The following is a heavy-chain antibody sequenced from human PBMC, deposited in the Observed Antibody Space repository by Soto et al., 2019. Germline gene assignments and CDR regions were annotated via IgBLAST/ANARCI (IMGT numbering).Heavy chain of an antibody. Sequence: QVQLVQSGAEVKKPGASVKVSCKASGYTFTSYGISWVRQAPGQGLEGMAWISAYNGNTNYAQKLQGRVTMTTDTAPSKAYMELRSLRSDDTAVYYCARNWGKGVPAALDPWGQGTLVTVS. CDR3: ARNWGKGVPAALDP. D-gene: IGHD2-2*01. V-gene: IGHV1-18*01. CDR2: ISAYNGNT. J-gene: IGHJ5*02. CDR1: GYTFTSYG.